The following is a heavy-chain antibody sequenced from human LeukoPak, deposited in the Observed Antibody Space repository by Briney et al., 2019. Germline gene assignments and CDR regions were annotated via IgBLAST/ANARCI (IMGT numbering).Heavy chain of an antibody. D-gene: IGHD3-10*01. Sequence: SVKVSCKTSGDTFSSYAITWVRQAPGQGLEWVGGIIPVFGTTNYAQNLEGRVTITADESTSTAYLELSSLRSEDTAVFYCARGMVRAMGWGNYYNGMDVWGQGTTVTVSS. CDR1: GDTFSSYA. J-gene: IGHJ6*02. CDR2: IIPVFGTT. CDR3: ARGMVRAMGWGNYYNGMDV. V-gene: IGHV1-69*13.